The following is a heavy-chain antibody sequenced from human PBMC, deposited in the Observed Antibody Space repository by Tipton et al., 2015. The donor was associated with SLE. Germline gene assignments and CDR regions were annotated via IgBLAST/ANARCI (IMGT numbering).Heavy chain of an antibody. CDR1: GYSISSGYY. V-gene: IGHV4-38-2*01. D-gene: IGHD2-2*02. J-gene: IGHJ6*03. CDR3: ARVDTLRYYYMDV. CDR2: IYHSGST. Sequence: TLSLTCAVYGYSISSGYYWGWIRQPPGKGLEWIGSIYHSGSTYYNPSLKSRVTISVDTSKNQFSLKLSSVSAADTAVYYCARVDTLRYYYMDVWGKGTTVTVSS.